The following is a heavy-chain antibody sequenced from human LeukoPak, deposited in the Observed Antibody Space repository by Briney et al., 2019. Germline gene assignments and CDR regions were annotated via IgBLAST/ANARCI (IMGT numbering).Heavy chain of an antibody. CDR3: ARPSMATIAPNAFDI. CDR2: ISSSSSYI. Sequence: GGSLRLSCAASGFTFSSYSMNWVRQAPGKGLEWVSSISSSSSYIYYADSVKGRFTISRDNAKNSLYPQMNSLRAEDTAVYYCARPSMATIAPNAFDIWGQGTMVTVSS. V-gene: IGHV3-21*01. J-gene: IGHJ3*02. CDR1: GFTFSSYS. D-gene: IGHD5-24*01.